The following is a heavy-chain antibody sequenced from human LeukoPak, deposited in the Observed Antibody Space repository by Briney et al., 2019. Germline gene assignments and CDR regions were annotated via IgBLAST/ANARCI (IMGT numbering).Heavy chain of an antibody. CDR3: ARDSEWLPVAAPGLAFDI. CDR2: ISSSSSYI. V-gene: IGHV3-21*01. D-gene: IGHD5-12*01. CDR1: GFTFSSYS. J-gene: IGHJ3*02. Sequence: PGGSLRLSCAASGFTFSSYSMNWVRQAPGKGLEWVSSISSSSSYIYYADSVKGRFTISRDNAKNSLYLQMNSLRAEDTAVYYCARDSEWLPVAAPGLAFDIWGQGTMVTVSS.